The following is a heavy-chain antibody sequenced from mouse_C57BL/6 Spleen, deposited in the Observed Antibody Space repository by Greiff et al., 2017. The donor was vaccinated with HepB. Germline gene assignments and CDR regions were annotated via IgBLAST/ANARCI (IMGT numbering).Heavy chain of an antibody. D-gene: IGHD2-1*01. J-gene: IGHJ3*01. CDR3: ARSGYGNYLAWFAY. Sequence: VKLQQPGAELVKPGASVKLSCKASGYTFTSYWMHWVKQRPGQGLEWIGMIHPNSGSTNYNEKFKSKATLTVDKSSSTAYMQLSSLTSEDSAVYYCARSGYGNYLAWFAYWGQGTLVTVSA. V-gene: IGHV1-64*01. CDR1: GYTFTSYW. CDR2: IHPNSGST.